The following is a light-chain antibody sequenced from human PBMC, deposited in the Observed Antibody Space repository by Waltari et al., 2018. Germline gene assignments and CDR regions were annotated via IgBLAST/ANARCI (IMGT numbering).Light chain of an antibody. V-gene: IGLV1-40*01. J-gene: IGLJ2*01. CDR1: SSNIGAGYD. CDR3: QSYDSSLSGGV. CDR2: GNS. Sequence: QSVLTQPPSVSGAPGQRVTISCTGSSSNIGAGYDVHWYQQLPGTAPKLLIYGNSNRPSGVPDRFSGSKSGTSASLAITGLQAEDEADYYCQSYDSSLSGGVFGGGNKLTVL.